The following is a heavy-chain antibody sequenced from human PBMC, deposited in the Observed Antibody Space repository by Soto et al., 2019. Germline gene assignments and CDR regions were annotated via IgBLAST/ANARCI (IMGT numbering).Heavy chain of an antibody. V-gene: IGHV3-30*18. CDR3: AKDPYHLGVVVAATPGYYYYYMDV. J-gene: IGHJ6*03. CDR2: ISYDGSNK. CDR1: GFTFSSYG. D-gene: IGHD2-15*01. Sequence: GGSLRLSCAASGFTFSSYGMHWVRQAPGKGLEWVAVISYDGSNKYYADSVKGRFTISRDNSKNTLYLQMNSLRAEDTAVYYCAKDPYHLGVVVAATPGYYYYYMDVWGKGTTVTVSS.